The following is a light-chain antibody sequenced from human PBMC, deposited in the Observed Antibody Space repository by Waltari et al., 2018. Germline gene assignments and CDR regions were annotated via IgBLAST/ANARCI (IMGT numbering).Light chain of an antibody. J-gene: IGLJ3*02. CDR1: SSNIGAGHD. CDR3: QSFDTSLSHGVV. CDR2: GNN. Sequence: QSILTQPPSVSGAPGQRVTISCTGSSSNIGAGHDVHWYQEFPGTGPKLLIYGNNHRPSGVPDRFSCSKSGTSASLTITGLQAEDEADYYCQSFDTSLSHGVVFGGGTKVTVL. V-gene: IGLV1-40*02.